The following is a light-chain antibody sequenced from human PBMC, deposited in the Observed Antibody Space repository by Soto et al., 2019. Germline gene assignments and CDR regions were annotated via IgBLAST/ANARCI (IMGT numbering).Light chain of an antibody. CDR2: GAS. CDR3: LQDHNYPWT. J-gene: IGKJ1*01. Sequence: QMTQSPSAMSASVGDRVTITCRASQGISHYLAWFQQKPGKAPKLLIYGASSLRSGVPSRFSGSGSGTHFTLTINSLQAEDSATYFCLQDHNYPWTFGQGTKVDIK. CDR1: QGISHY. V-gene: IGKV1-17*03.